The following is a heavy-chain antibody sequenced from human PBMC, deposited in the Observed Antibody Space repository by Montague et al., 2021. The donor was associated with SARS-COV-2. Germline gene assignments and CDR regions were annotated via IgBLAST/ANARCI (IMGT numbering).Heavy chain of an antibody. J-gene: IGHJ6*02. V-gene: IGHV4-59*01. CDR1: GGSISSYY. CDR2: IYYSGST. Sequence: SETLSLTSTVSGGSISSYYWSWIRQPPGKGLEWIGYIYYSGSTNYNPSLKSRVTISVDTSKNQFSLKLSSVTAADTAVYYCAREGTGTNYYYYGMDVWGQGTTVTVSS. CDR3: AREGTGTNYYYYGMDV. D-gene: IGHD1-1*01.